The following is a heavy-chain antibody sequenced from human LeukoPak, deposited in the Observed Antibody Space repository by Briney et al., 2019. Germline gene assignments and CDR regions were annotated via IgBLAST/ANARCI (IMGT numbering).Heavy chain of an antibody. CDR3: ARDEYLGGNDAFDI. CDR1: GFTFSSYA. J-gene: IGHJ3*02. Sequence: GGSLRLSCAASGFTFSSYAMHWVRQAPGKGLEWVAVISYDGSNKYYADSVKGRFTISRDNSKNTLYLQMNSLRAEDTAVYYCARDEYLGGNDAFDIWGQGTMVTVSS. CDR2: ISYDGSNK. V-gene: IGHV3-30-3*01. D-gene: IGHD2-15*01.